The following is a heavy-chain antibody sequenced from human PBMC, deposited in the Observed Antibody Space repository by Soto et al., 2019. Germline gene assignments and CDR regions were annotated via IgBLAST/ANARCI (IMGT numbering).Heavy chain of an antibody. D-gene: IGHD7-27*01. J-gene: IGHJ2*01. CDR2: IYHSGST. Sequence: QLQLQESGSGLVKPSQTLSLTCAVSGGSISSGGYSWRWIRQPPGKGLEWIGYIYHSGSTYYNPSLKSRVTISVDRSKNQFSLKLSSVTAADTAVYYCARANWGFLLHFDLWGRGTLVTVSS. CDR1: GGSISSGGYS. CDR3: ARANWGFLLHFDL. V-gene: IGHV4-30-2*01.